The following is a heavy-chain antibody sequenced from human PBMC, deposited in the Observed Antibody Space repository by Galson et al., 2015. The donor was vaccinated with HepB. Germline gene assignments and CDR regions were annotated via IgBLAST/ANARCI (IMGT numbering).Heavy chain of an antibody. J-gene: IGHJ5*02. D-gene: IGHD2-2*01. Sequence: VKVSCKASGGTFSSYAISWARQAPGQGLEWMGGIIPIFGTANYAQKFQGRVTITADESTSTAYMELSSLRSEDTAVYYCARSLPAYTGSTSFDPWGQGTLVTVSS. CDR2: IIPIFGTA. CDR1: GGTFSSYA. V-gene: IGHV1-69*01. CDR3: ARSLPAYTGSTSFDP.